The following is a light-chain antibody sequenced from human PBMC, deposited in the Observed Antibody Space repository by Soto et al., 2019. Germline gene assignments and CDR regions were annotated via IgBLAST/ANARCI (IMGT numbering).Light chain of an antibody. CDR3: QQLNSYPRALT. V-gene: IGKV1-9*01. Sequence: DIQVTQSPSFLSASVGDRVTITCRASQGISSYLAWYQQKPGKAPKLLIYAASTLQSGVPSRFSGSGSGTEFTLTISSLQPEDFATYYCQQLNSYPRALTFGGGTKVDIK. CDR2: AAS. J-gene: IGKJ4*01. CDR1: QGISSY.